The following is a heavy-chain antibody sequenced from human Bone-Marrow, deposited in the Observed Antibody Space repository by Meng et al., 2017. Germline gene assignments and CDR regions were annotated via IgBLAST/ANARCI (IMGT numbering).Heavy chain of an antibody. CDR2: IIPILGIA. Sequence: SVKVSCKASGGTISSYTISCVRQAPGQGLEWMGRIIPILGIANYAQKFQGRVTITADKSTSTAYMELSSLRSEDTAVYYCARAKRITMVRGLFDAFDIWGQGTMVTVSS. J-gene: IGHJ3*02. V-gene: IGHV1-69*02. D-gene: IGHD3-10*01. CDR1: GGTISSYT. CDR3: ARAKRITMVRGLFDAFDI.